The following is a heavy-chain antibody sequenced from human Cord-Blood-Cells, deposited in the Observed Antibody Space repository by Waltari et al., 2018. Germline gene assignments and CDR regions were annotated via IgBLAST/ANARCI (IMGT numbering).Heavy chain of an antibody. J-gene: IGHJ3*02. CDR3: ARPKTSVSLDYVWGSPSGDAFDI. Sequence: QLQLQESGPGLVKPSETLSLTCTVSGGSISSSSYYWGWIRQPPGKGLEWIGSIYYSGSPYDNPSLKSRVTISVDTSNNQFSLKLSSVTAADTAVYYCARPKTSVSLDYVWGSPSGDAFDIWGQGTMVTVSS. CDR2: IYYSGSP. V-gene: IGHV4-39*01. CDR1: GGSISSSSYY. D-gene: IGHD3-16*01.